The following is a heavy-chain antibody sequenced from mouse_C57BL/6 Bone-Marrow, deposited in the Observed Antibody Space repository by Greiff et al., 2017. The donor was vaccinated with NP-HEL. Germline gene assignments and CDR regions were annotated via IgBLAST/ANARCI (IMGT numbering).Heavy chain of an antibody. Sequence: QVQLQQPGAELVRPGSSVKLSCKASGYTFTSYWMHWVKQRPIQGLEWIGNIDPSDSETHYNQKFKDKATLTVDKSSSTAYMQLSSLTSEYAAVYYCARERLNYYGSSWSDWYFEVWGTGTTVTVSS. J-gene: IGHJ1*03. V-gene: IGHV1-52*01. CDR3: ARERLNYYGSSWSDWYFEV. CDR2: IDPSDSET. CDR1: GYTFTSYW. D-gene: IGHD1-1*01.